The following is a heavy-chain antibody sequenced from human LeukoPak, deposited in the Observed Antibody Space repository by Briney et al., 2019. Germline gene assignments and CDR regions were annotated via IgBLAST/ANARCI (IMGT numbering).Heavy chain of an antibody. Sequence: PGGSLRLSCAASGFTFSSYGMHWVRQAPGKGLEWLAVIWSDGSNKYYADSAKGRFTISRDNSKNTLYLEMNSLRAEDTAVYFCARARSSTFSYSDYWGQGTLVTVSS. D-gene: IGHD2-21*01. CDR1: GFTFSSYG. V-gene: IGHV3-33*08. CDR3: ARARSSTFSYSDY. J-gene: IGHJ4*02. CDR2: IWSDGSNK.